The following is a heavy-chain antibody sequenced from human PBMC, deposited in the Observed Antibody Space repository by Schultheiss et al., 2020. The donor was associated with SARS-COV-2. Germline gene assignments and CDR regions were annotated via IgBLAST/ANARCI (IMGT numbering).Heavy chain of an antibody. V-gene: IGHV3-30*03. D-gene: IGHD3-10*01. J-gene: IGHJ4*02. CDR1: GFTFSSYG. CDR3: ARDPSLLWFGDPSLDY. Sequence: GGSLRLSCAASGFTFSSYGMHWVRQAPGKGLEWVAVISYDGSNKYYADSVKGRFTISRDNSKNTLYLQMNSLRAEDTAVYYCARDPSLLWFGDPSLDYWGQGTLVTVSS. CDR2: ISYDGSNK.